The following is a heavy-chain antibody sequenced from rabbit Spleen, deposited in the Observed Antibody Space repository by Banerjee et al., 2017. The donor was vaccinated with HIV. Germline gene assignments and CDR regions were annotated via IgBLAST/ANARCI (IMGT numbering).Heavy chain of an antibody. Sequence: QEQLKETGGGLVQPGGSLTLSCKASGIDLINNAMSWVRQAPGKGLEWIGDIYPGFGITNYANWVKGRFTISSDNAQNTVDLQMTSLTAADTATYFCARDLAGVIGWNFGWWGPGTLVTVS. J-gene: IGHJ6*01. D-gene: IGHD4-1*01. V-gene: IGHV1S47*01. CDR2: IYPGFGIT. CDR1: GIDLINNA. CDR3: ARDLAGVIGWNFGW.